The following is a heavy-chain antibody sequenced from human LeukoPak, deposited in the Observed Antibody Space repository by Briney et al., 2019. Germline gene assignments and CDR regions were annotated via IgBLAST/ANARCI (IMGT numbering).Heavy chain of an antibody. Sequence: SETLSLTCTVSGGSISSYYWSWVRQPPGKGLEWIGYIYTSGSTNYNPSLKSRVTISVDTSKNQFSLKLSSVTAADTAVYYCAGDPPDMPGAFDIWGQGTMVTVSS. D-gene: IGHD2-2*01. V-gene: IGHV4-4*09. CDR3: AGDPPDMPGAFDI. J-gene: IGHJ3*02. CDR2: IYTSGST. CDR1: GGSISSYY.